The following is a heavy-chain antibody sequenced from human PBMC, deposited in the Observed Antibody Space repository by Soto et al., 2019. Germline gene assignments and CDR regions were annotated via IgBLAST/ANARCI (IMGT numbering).Heavy chain of an antibody. D-gene: IGHD2-2*01. Sequence: SETLSLTCKVSGTSITTDDWWTWVRQPPGKGLEWIGEIHHRGNPSYNPSLRSRVTISVDNSKNQFSLTVTSLTAADTAVYFCARGIPPTSRNNFFDPWGQGALVTVSS. J-gene: IGHJ5*02. CDR3: ARGIPPTSRNNFFDP. CDR2: IHHRGNP. V-gene: IGHV4-4*02. CDR1: GTSITTDDW.